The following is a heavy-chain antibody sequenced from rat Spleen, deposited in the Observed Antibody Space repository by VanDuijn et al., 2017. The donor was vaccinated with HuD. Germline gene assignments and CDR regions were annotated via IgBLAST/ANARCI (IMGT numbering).Heavy chain of an antibody. J-gene: IGHJ1*01. CDR2: IIYDGSST. Sequence: EVQLVESGGGLVQPGRSLKLSCAASGFTFSDYAMAWVRQAPKKGLEWVATIIYDGSSTYYRDSVKGRFTISIDKAKSTLYRQMDSLRSEDTAKYYCARRLTGPHWYFDFWGPGTMVTVSS. V-gene: IGHV5-17*01. CDR3: ARRLTGPHWYFDF. CDR1: GFTFSDYA. D-gene: IGHD5-1*01.